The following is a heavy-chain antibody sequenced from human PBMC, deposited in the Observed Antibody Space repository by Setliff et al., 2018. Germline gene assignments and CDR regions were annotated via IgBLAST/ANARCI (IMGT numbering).Heavy chain of an antibody. CDR2: TIPIFGTT. Sequence: SVKVSCQASGGTFSSYGISCVRQAPGQGLEWMGGTIPIFGTTDYAQKFLGRVTIITDESTSTAFMQLSSLRSEDTAVYYCVREGVDSRSSTDYRYYMDVWGKGITVTVSS. CDR1: GGTFSSYG. J-gene: IGHJ6*03. D-gene: IGHD3-22*01. CDR3: VREGVDSRSSTDYRYYMDV. V-gene: IGHV1-69*05.